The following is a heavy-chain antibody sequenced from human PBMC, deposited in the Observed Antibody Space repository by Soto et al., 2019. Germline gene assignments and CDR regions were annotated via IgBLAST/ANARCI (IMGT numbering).Heavy chain of an antibody. CDR3: ARSSIAAAGTLGWFDP. J-gene: IGHJ5*02. CDR2: IDWDDDK. CDR1: GFSLSTSGMC. V-gene: IGHV2-70*01. D-gene: IGHD6-13*01. Sequence: SGPTLVNPTQTLTLTCTFSGFSLSTSGMCVSWIRQPPGEALEWLALIDWDDDKYYSTSLKTRLTISKDTSKNQMVLTMTNMDPVDTATYYCARSSIAAAGTLGWFDPWGQGTLVTVSS.